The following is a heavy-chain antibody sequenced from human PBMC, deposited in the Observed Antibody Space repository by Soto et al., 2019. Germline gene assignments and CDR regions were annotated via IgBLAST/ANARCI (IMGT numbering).Heavy chain of an antibody. CDR1: GFTFTSHA. D-gene: IGHD2-21*01. CDR2: ISYDGSKK. CDR3: ARAPYALYSGPASDGDY. J-gene: IGHJ4*02. V-gene: IGHV3-30-3*01. Sequence: QVQLVESGGGVVQPGRSLRLSCAASGFTFTSHAMHWVRQAPGMGLQWVAVISYDGSKKYYADSVKGRFTTSRDKVTNLLYRQMTNLRAENTAVYNCARAPYALYSGPASDGDYCGQGALIIASS.